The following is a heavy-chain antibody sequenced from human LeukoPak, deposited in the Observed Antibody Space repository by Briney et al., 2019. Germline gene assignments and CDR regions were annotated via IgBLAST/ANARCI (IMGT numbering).Heavy chain of an antibody. V-gene: IGHV3-21*01. CDR2: ISSSSSYI. Sequence: PGGSLRLSCAASGFTFSSYSMNWVRQAPGKGLEWVSSISSSSSYIYYADSVKGRFTISRGNAKNSLYLQMNSLRAEDTAVYYCARDLGGDLRNFDYWGQGTLVTVSS. J-gene: IGHJ4*02. CDR3: ARDLGGDLRNFDY. CDR1: GFTFSSYS. D-gene: IGHD4-17*01.